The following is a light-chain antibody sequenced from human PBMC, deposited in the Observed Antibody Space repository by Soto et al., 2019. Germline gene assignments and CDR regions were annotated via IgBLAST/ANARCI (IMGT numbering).Light chain of an antibody. J-gene: IGLJ1*01. CDR1: SSDVGNYNL. Sequence: QSVLTQPASVSGAPGQAITISCTGMSSDVGNYNLVSWYQQYPGRAPKLIIYEGSKRPSGVSNRFSGSKSGNTASLTISGLQAEDEADYYCCSYAGSSTSVFGTGTKVTVL. CDR3: CSYAGSSTSV. CDR2: EGS. V-gene: IGLV2-23*01.